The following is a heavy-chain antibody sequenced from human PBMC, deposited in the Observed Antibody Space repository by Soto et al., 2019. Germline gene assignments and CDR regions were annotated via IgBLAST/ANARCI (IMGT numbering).Heavy chain of an antibody. CDR1: GGSISSGDYY. Sequence: QVQLQESGPGLVKPSQTLSLTCTVSGGSISSGDYYWSWIRQPPGKGLEWIGYIYYSGSTYYNPSLXXXXTXSVDTSKNQFSLKLSSVTAADTAVYYCARGEVGGNWFDPWGQGTLVTVS. J-gene: IGHJ5*02. D-gene: IGHD1-26*01. CDR2: IYYSGST. CDR3: ARGEVGGNWFDP. V-gene: IGHV4-30-4*01.